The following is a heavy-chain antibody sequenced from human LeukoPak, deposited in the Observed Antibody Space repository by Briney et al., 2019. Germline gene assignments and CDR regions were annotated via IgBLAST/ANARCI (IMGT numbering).Heavy chain of an antibody. CDR2: ISGSGGST. D-gene: IGHD5-18*01. CDR1: GFTFSSYA. Sequence: GGSLRLSCAASGFTFSSYAMSWVRQAPGKGLEWVSAISGSGGSTYYADSVKGQFTISRDNSKNTLYLQMNSLRAEDTAVYYCAKDQLWRINYYFDYWGQGTLVTVSS. J-gene: IGHJ4*02. V-gene: IGHV3-23*01. CDR3: AKDQLWRINYYFDY.